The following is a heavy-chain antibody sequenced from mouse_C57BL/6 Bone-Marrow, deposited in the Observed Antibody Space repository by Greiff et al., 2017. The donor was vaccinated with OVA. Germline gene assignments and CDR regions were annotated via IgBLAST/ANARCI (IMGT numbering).Heavy chain of an antibody. D-gene: IGHD1-1*01. CDR2: ISNGGGST. J-gene: IGHJ3*01. V-gene: IGHV5-12*01. Sequence: EVQLQESGGGLVQPGGSLKLSCAASGFTFSDYYMYWVRQTPEKRLEWVAYISNGGGSTYYPDTVKGRFTISRDNAKNTLYLQMSRLKSEDTAMYYCARRDYGSPWGQGTLVTVSA. CDR3: ARRDYGSP. CDR1: GFTFSDYY.